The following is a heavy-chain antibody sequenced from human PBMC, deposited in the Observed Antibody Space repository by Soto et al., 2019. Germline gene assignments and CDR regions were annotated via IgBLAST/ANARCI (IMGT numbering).Heavy chain of an antibody. CDR1: GGTFSSYT. D-gene: IGHD3-10*01. V-gene: IGHV1-69*08. J-gene: IGHJ6*02. CDR2: IIPILGIA. Sequence: QVQLVQSGAEVKKPGSSVKVSCKASGGTFSSYTISWVRQAPGQGLEWMGRIIPILGIANYAQKFQGRVTIPADKSRSTAYMELSSLRSEDTAVYYWARDAGGGSDGMDVWGQGTTVTVSS. CDR3: ARDAGGGSDGMDV.